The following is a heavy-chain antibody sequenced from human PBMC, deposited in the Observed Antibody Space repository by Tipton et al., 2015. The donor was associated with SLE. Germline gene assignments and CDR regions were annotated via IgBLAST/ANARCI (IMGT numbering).Heavy chain of an antibody. CDR1: GYSISSGYY. CDR2: INHSGST. J-gene: IGHJ5*02. D-gene: IGHD5-12*01. V-gene: IGHV4-38-2*02. Sequence: TLSLTCTVSGYSISSGYYWGCIRQPPGKGLEWIGEINHSGSTNYNPSLKSRVTISVDTSKNQFSLKLSSVTAADTAVYYCARGAGIVATWGQGTLVTVSS. CDR3: ARGAGIVAT.